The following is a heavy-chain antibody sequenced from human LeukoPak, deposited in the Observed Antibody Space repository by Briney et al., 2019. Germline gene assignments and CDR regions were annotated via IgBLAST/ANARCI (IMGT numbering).Heavy chain of an antibody. CDR1: GYTFNNHY. V-gene: IGHV1-46*02. CDR2: INPSGGST. Sequence: ASVKVSCTASGYTFNNHYMYWVRQAPGQGLEWMGVINPSGGSTSYAQKFQGRVTMTRDTSTRTVYMEVNSLRSEGTAVYYCARQGTYSSAIGMGYWGQGTLVTVSS. J-gene: IGHJ4*02. CDR3: ARQGTYSSAIGMGY. D-gene: IGHD6-19*01.